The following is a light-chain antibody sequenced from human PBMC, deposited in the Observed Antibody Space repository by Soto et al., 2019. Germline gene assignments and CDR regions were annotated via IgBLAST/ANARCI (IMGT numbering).Light chain of an antibody. V-gene: IGLV1-47*01. Sequence: QSVLTQPPSASGTPGQRVTISCSGSSSNIGSNYVYWYQQLPGTAPKLLIYRNNQRHSGVPDRFSGSTSGTSASLAISGLRSEDEADYYCSAWDDSLSEAVFGGGTQLTVL. CDR3: SAWDDSLSEAV. CDR2: RNN. CDR1: SSNIGSNY. J-gene: IGLJ7*01.